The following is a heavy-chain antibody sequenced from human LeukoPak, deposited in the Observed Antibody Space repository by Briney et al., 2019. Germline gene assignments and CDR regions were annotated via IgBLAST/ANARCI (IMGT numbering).Heavy chain of an antibody. V-gene: IGHV4-59*01. Sequence: KPSETLSLNCTVSGGSISSYYWSWVRQPPGKGLEWIGYIYYSGSTNYNPSLKSRVTISVDTSKNQFSLKLSSVTAADTAVYYCAREASLRGIHTPYYFDYWGQGTLVTVSS. CDR3: AREASLRGIHTPYYFDY. D-gene: IGHD3-10*01. CDR1: GGSISSYY. CDR2: IYYSGST. J-gene: IGHJ4*02.